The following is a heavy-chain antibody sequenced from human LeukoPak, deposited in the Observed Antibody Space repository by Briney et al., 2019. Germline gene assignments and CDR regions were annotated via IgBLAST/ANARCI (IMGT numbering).Heavy chain of an antibody. CDR2: IYTSGST. V-gene: IGHV4-4*07. J-gene: IGHJ2*01. D-gene: IGHD2/OR15-2a*01. CDR1: GGSFSSYY. CDR3: ARGRYYCSWYFDL. Sequence: SEPLSLPCTVSGGSFSSYYWSWIRQPAGKGLEWIRRIYTSGSTNYNPSLKSPVTLSVDTSKNPFCLKMTSATAACTGRSYCARGRYYCSWYFDLWGRGALVTVSS.